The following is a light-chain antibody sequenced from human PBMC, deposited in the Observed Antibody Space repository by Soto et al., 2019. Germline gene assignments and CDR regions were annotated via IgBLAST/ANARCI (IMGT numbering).Light chain of an antibody. CDR2: GNS. Sequence: QSVLTQPPSVSGAPGQRVTISCTGSSSNIGAGYDVHWYQQLPGTAPKLLIYGNSNRPSGVPDRFSGSKSGTSASLAITGLQAEDEADYYCQSYDSSSPVFGTGTKVTVL. CDR1: SSNIGAGYD. V-gene: IGLV1-40*01. CDR3: QSYDSSSPV. J-gene: IGLJ1*01.